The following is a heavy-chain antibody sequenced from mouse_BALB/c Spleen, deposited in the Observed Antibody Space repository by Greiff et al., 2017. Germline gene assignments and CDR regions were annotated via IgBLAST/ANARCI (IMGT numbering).Heavy chain of an antibody. CDR3: ARRVRRGYYFDY. CDR1: GFAFSSYD. Sequence: EVKLVESGGGLVKPGGSLKLSCAASGFAFSSYDMSWVRQTPEKRLEWVAYISSGGGSTYYPDTVKGRFTISRDNAKNTLYLQMSSLKSEDTAMYYCARRVRRGYYFDYWGKGTTLTVSS. D-gene: IGHD2-14*01. CDR2: ISSGGGST. J-gene: IGHJ2*01. V-gene: IGHV5-12-1*01.